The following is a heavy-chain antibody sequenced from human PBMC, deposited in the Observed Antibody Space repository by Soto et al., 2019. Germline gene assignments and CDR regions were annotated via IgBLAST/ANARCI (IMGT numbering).Heavy chain of an antibody. D-gene: IGHD6-6*01. V-gene: IGHV1-69*06. J-gene: IGHJ6*02. Sequence: QVQLVQSGAEVKKPGSSVKVSCKASGGTFSSYAISWVRQAPGQGLEWMGGIIPIFGTANYAQKFQGRVTITADKSTSTAYMELSSLRSEDTAVYYCARDNMGRPDSSSSPGYYGMDVWGQGTTVTVSS. CDR1: GGTFSSYA. CDR2: IIPIFGTA. CDR3: ARDNMGRPDSSSSPGYYGMDV.